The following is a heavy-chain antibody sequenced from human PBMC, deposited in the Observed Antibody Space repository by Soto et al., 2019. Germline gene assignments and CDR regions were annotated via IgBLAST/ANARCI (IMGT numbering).Heavy chain of an antibody. V-gene: IGHV3-48*02. CDR1: GFTFSSYS. Sequence: VQLVESGGGLVQPGGSLRLSCAASGFTFSSYSMNWVRQAPGKGLEWVSYISSSSSTIYYADSVKGRFTISRDNAKNSLNLQMNSLRDEDTAVYYCARASSINYYDSSGYYDYWGQGTLVTVSS. J-gene: IGHJ4*02. D-gene: IGHD3-22*01. CDR3: ARASSINYYDSSGYYDY. CDR2: ISSSSSTI.